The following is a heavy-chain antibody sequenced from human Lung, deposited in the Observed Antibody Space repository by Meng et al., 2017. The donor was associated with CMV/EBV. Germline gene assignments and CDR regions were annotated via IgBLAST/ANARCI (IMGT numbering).Heavy chain of an antibody. V-gene: IGHV4-4*07. CDR3: ARAVADTVNFDY. D-gene: IGHD6-19*01. CDR1: GDSMNHDY. Sequence: EWGPGVVKSSEPLSLTCTGSGDSMNHDYWSWTRMSAGKGLEWIGRISTSGSIHYNPSLTRRVTLSVDTSKNQISLQRSSVTAADTAVYYCARAVADTVNFDYWGQGSLVTVSS. CDR2: ISTSGSI. J-gene: IGHJ4*02.